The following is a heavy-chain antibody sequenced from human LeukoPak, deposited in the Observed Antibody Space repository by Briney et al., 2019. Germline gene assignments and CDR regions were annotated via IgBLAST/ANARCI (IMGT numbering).Heavy chain of an antibody. D-gene: IGHD1-26*01. CDR1: GGSFSGYY. Sequence: SETLSLTCAVYGGSFSGYYWSWIRQPPGKGLEWIGETNHSGSTNYNPSLKSRVTISVDTSKNQFSLKLSSVTAADTAVYYCARGGGSGSYSYFDYWGQGTLVTVSS. J-gene: IGHJ4*02. CDR3: ARGGGSGSYSYFDY. CDR2: TNHSGST. V-gene: IGHV4-34*01.